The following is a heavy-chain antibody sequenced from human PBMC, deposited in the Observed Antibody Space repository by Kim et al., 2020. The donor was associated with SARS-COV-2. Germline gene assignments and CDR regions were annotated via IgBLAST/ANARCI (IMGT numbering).Heavy chain of an antibody. Sequence: ASVKVSCKASGYTFTGYYMHWVRQAPGQGLEWMGRINPNSGGTNYAQKFQGRVTMTRDTSISTAYMELSRLRSDDTAVYYCARQAAGKSGWFDPWGQGTLVTVSS. V-gene: IGHV1-2*06. CDR1: GYTFTGYY. CDR3: ARQAAGKSGWFDP. J-gene: IGHJ5*02. CDR2: INPNSGGT. D-gene: IGHD6-13*01.